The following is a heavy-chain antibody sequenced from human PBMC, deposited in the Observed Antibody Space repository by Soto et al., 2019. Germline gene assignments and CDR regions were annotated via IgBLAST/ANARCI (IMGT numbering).Heavy chain of an antibody. V-gene: IGHV1-69*13. CDR1: GGTFSSYA. CDR3: ARVGDFWSGYRGRYYYYGMDV. J-gene: IGHJ6*02. Sequence: SVKVSCKASGGTFSSYAISWVRQAPGQGLEWMGGIIPIFGTANYAQKFQGRVTITADESTSTAYMELSSLGSEDTAVYYCARVGDFWSGYRGRYYYYGMDVWGQGTTVTSP. D-gene: IGHD3-3*01. CDR2: IIPIFGTA.